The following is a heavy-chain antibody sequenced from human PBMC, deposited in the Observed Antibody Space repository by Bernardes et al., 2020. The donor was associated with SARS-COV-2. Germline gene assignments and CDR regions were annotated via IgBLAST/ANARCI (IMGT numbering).Heavy chain of an antibody. CDR3: AGGGLLGVSDY. V-gene: IGHV3-21*01. CDR2: ISSSSSYI. D-gene: IGHD3-22*01. Sequence: GGLRLTRAASGFTFSNYSMNWVRQAPGKGLEWVSSISSSSSYIYYADSVKGRFTISRDNAKNSLFLQMNSLRAEDTAVYYCAGGGLLGVSDYWGQGTLVNVSS. CDR1: GFTFSNYS. J-gene: IGHJ4*02.